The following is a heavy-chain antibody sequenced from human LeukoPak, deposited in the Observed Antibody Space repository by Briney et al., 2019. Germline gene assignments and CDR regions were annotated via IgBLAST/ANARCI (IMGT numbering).Heavy chain of an antibody. Sequence: PGGSLRLSCAASGFTFSSYAMHWVRQAPGKGLEWVAVISYDGSNKYYADSVKGRFTISRDNSKNTLYLQMNSLRAEDTAVYYCARATEDIKYSSGWTDAFDIWGQGTMVTVSS. CDR1: GFTFSSYA. J-gene: IGHJ3*02. CDR2: ISYDGSNK. CDR3: ARATEDIKYSSGWTDAFDI. V-gene: IGHV3-30-3*01. D-gene: IGHD6-19*01.